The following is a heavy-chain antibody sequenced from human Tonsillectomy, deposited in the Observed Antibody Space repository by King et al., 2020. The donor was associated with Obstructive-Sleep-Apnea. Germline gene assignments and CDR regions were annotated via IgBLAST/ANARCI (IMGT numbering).Heavy chain of an antibody. J-gene: IGHJ2*01. CDR3: ARDRVDWYFDL. CDR1: GFTFRSYS. Sequence: VQLVESGGGLVHPGGSLRLSCAASGFTFRSYSMNWVRQAPGKGLEWVSYISSSSDTIYYADSLRGRFTISRCNAKNSLYLQMSSLRAEDTAVYYCARDRVDWYFDLWGRGTLVTVSS. CDR2: ISSSSDTI. D-gene: IGHD2-15*01. V-gene: IGHV3-48*04.